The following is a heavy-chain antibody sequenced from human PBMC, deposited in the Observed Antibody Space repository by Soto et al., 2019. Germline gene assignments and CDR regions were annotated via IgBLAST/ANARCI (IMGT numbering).Heavy chain of an antibody. J-gene: IGHJ5*01. CDR3: ARTRNGGVADSFDS. CDR1: GFTFSRHA. V-gene: IGHV3-30*04. CDR2: ISRDGSYI. Sequence: QVQLVEPGGGEVQPGGSLRLSCAASGFTFSRHAIHWVRLTPGRGLEWVLAISRDGSYIYYTDSVKGRFTVSRDNSKNTVFVQMNRLIPDDTALYFCARTRNGGVADSFDSWGQGTRVTVSS. D-gene: IGHD3-3*01.